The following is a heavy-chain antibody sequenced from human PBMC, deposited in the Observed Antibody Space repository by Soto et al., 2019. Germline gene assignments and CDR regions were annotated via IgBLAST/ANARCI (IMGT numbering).Heavy chain of an antibody. CDR1: GFTFISYW. Sequence: WGSLRLSCAASGFTFISYWIIFFRHSPVKGLEWVANIKQDGSEKYYVDSVKGRFTISRDNAKNSLYLQMNSLRAGDTAVYYCARVGYYDSSGCDYWGQGTLVTVSS. V-gene: IGHV3-7*03. CDR3: ARVGYYDSSGCDY. CDR2: IKQDGSEK. D-gene: IGHD3-22*01. J-gene: IGHJ4*02.